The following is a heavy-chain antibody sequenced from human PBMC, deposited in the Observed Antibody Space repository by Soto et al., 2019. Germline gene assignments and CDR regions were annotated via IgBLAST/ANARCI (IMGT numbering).Heavy chain of an antibody. J-gene: IGHJ5*02. CDR1: GASINAYY. V-gene: IGHV4-59*01. CDR2: MYSRGRT. CDR3: ARMHDYGDDGRWFDP. D-gene: IGHD4-17*01. Sequence: EKLSLTCTVSGASINAYYWSWIRQPPGKGLEWIGYMYSRGRTNHNPSLKSRVTMSVDTSKNQFSLKVNSVTAADTDVYYCARMHDYGDDGRWFDPWGQGTRVP.